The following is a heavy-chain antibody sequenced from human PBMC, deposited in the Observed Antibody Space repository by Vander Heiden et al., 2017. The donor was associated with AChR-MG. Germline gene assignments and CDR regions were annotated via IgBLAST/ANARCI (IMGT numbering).Heavy chain of an antibody. V-gene: IGHV4-31*03. D-gene: IGHD6-19*01. CDR1: GGSISSGGYY. Sequence: QVQLQESGPGLVKPSQTLSLTCTVPGGSISSGGYYWSWIRQHPGKGLEWIGYIYYSGSTYYNPSLKSRVTISVDTSKNQFSLKLSSVTAADTAVYYCARDHSYSSGWYGAFDIWGQGTMVTVSS. CDR3: ARDHSYSSGWYGAFDI. CDR2: IYYSGST. J-gene: IGHJ3*02.